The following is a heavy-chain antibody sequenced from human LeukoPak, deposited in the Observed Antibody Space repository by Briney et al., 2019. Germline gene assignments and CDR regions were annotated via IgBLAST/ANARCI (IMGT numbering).Heavy chain of an antibody. CDR3: ARLYSRGWYAEYFQH. Sequence: ASETLSLTCTVSGGSISSSSYYWGWIRQPPGKGLEWIGSIYYSGSTYYNPSLKSRVTISVDTSKNQFSLKLSSVTAADTAVYYCARLYSRGWYAEYFQHWGQGTLVTVSS. V-gene: IGHV4-39*01. CDR2: IYYSGST. J-gene: IGHJ1*01. CDR1: GGSISSSSYY. D-gene: IGHD6-19*01.